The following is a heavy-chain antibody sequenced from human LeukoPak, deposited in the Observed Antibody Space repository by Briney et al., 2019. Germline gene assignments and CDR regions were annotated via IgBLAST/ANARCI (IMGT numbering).Heavy chain of an antibody. J-gene: IGHJ4*02. Sequence: ASVKVSCKASGYTFTSYGISWVRQAPGQGLEWMGWISAYNGNTNYAQKLQGRVTMTTDTSTSTAYMELRSLRSDDTAVCYCARDRYAWELLGDFDYWGQGTLVTVSS. CDR2: ISAYNGNT. CDR1: GYTFTSYG. CDR3: ARDRYAWELLGDFDY. V-gene: IGHV1-18*01. D-gene: IGHD1-26*01.